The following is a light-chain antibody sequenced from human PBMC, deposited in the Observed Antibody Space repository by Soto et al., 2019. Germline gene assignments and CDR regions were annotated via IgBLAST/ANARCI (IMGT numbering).Light chain of an antibody. V-gene: IGKV3D-15*01. CDR3: QQYNNWPPIT. CDR2: LAS. CDR1: QAVNTS. Sequence: EIVLTQSPATLSSSPGDRATLSCRASQAVNTSLAWYQHKPGQAPRLLIYLASSRAAGVPARFSGSGSGTEFTLTISSLQSEDFAVYYCQQYNNWPPITFGQGTRLEIK. J-gene: IGKJ5*01.